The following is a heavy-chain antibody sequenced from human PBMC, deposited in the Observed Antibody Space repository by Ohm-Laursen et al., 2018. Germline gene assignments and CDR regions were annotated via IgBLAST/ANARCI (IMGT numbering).Heavy chain of an antibody. CDR1: GFTFSSYA. CDR2: IGGSGGSK. Sequence: SLRLSCAASGFTFSSYAMSWVRQAPGKGLEWVSVIGGSGGSKYYGDSVKGRFTISRDNSKNTLYLQMNSLRAEDTAVYYCAKDRSFIGTAASSDYWGQGTLVTVSS. D-gene: IGHD6-13*01. J-gene: IGHJ4*02. V-gene: IGHV3-23*02. CDR3: AKDRSFIGTAASSDY.